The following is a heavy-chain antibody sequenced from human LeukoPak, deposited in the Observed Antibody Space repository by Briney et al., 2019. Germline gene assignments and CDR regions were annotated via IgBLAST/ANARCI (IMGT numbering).Heavy chain of an antibody. CDR2: MNPNSGNT. J-gene: IGHJ4*02. CDR1: GYTFTSYD. CDR3: ARTEHYYDSSGYLSRPFDY. V-gene: IGHV1-8*01. Sequence: ASVKVSCKASGYTFTSYDINWVRQATGQGLEWMGWMNPNSGNTGYAQKFQGRVTMTRNTSISTAYMELSSLRSEDTAVYYCARTEHYYDSSGYLSRPFDYWGQGTLVTVSS. D-gene: IGHD3-22*01.